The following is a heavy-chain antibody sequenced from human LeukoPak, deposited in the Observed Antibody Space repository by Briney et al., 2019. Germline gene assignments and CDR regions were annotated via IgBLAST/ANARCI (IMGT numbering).Heavy chain of an antibody. CDR1: GFTFSTYA. CDR3: ARGAPSEY. J-gene: IGHJ4*02. V-gene: IGHV3-23*01. CDR2: ISGSGGST. D-gene: IGHD3-16*01. Sequence: PGGSLRFSGAASGFTFSTYAMSWVRQAPGKGLEWVSGISGSGGSTFYADSVKGRFTISRDNSKNTLYLQMNSLRAEDTALYYCARGAPSEYWGQGTLVTVSS.